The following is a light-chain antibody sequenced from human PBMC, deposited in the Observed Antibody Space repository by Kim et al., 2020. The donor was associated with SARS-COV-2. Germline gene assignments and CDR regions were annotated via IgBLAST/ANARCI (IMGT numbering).Light chain of an antibody. CDR3: QQYDDWPLT. CDR1: QNVGSL. J-gene: IGKJ4*01. CDR2: DTS. V-gene: IGKV3-15*01. Sequence: EIVMTQSPATLSVSPGERVILSCRASQNVGSLLAWYQQKPGQAPRLLIFDTSTRATGIPARFSGSGSATEFTLTISGLQSEDFAVYYCQQYDDWPLTFGGRTKVDIK.